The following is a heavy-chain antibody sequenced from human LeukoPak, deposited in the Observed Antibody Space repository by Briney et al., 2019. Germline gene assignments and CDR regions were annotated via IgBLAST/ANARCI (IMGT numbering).Heavy chain of an antibody. D-gene: IGHD1-26*01. J-gene: IGHJ5*02. Sequence: GWSLRLSCAASGFTFSSYSMNWVRQAPGKGLEWVSYISSSSSTIYYADSVKGRFTISRDNAKNSLYLQMNSLRAEDTAVYYCAREIVGAPGWFDPWGQGTLVTVSS. CDR1: GFTFSSYS. V-gene: IGHV3-48*01. CDR2: ISSSSSTI. CDR3: AREIVGAPGWFDP.